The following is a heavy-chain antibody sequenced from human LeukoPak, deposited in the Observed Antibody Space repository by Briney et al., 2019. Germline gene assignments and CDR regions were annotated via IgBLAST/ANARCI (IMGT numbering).Heavy chain of an antibody. CDR3: AREGFTISPYYYMDV. Sequence: ASVKVSCKASGYSFTSYGISWVRQAPGQGLEWMGWISAYNGNTNYAQKLQGRVTMTTDTSTSTAYMELRSLISADTAVYYCAREGFTISPYYYMDVWGKGTTVTVSS. D-gene: IGHD3-3*01. J-gene: IGHJ6*03. CDR2: ISAYNGNT. V-gene: IGHV1-18*01. CDR1: GYSFTSYG.